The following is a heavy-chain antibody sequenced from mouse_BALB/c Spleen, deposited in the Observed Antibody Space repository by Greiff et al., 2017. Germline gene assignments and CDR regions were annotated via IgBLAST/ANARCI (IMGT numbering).Heavy chain of an antibody. CDR2: ISYDGSN. CDR1: GYSITSGYY. CDR3: ARGTTAPYWYFDV. Sequence: EVQLQESGPGLVKPSQSLSLTCSVTGYSITSGYYWTWIRQFPGNKLEWMGYISYDGSNNYNPSLKNRISITRDTSKNQFFLKLNSVTTEDTATYYCARGTTAPYWYFDVWGAGTTVTVSS. V-gene: IGHV3-6*02. J-gene: IGHJ1*01. D-gene: IGHD1-2*01.